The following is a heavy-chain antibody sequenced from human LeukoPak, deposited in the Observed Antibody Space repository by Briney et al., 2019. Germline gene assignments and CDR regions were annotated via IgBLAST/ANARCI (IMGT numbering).Heavy chain of an antibody. CDR2: IYTSGST. J-gene: IGHJ6*03. CDR1: GGSISSYY. Sequence: SETLSLTCTDSGGSISSYYWSWIRQPAGKGLEWIGRIYTSGSTNYNPSLKSRVTMSVDTSKNQFSLKLSSVTAADTAVYYCARGRPRLLWFGERAFYYYYMDVWGKGTTVTVSS. CDR3: ARGRPRLLWFGERAFYYYYMDV. D-gene: IGHD3-10*01. V-gene: IGHV4-4*07.